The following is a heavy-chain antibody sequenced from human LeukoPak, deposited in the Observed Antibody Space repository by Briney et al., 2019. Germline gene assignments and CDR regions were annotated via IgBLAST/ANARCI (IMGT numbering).Heavy chain of an antibody. Sequence: PGTSPRLSCAASGFTFSRYAMYWVRQAPGKGLEWVAVKSYDGSVEYYADSVKGRFTISRDNSRNTLYLQMNALRTEDTAVYYCARDVRGGTNEEADYWGQGTLVTVSS. CDR3: ARDVRGGTNEEADY. CDR1: GFTFSRYA. J-gene: IGHJ4*02. D-gene: IGHD1-26*01. CDR2: KSYDGSVE. V-gene: IGHV3-30*04.